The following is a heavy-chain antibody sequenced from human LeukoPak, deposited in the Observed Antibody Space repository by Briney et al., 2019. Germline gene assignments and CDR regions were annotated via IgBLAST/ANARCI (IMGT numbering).Heavy chain of an antibody. CDR3: AKDQITGAVGGPFDY. Sequence: PGGSLRLSWAVSGFTFSSYAMTWVRQAPGKGQEWVSGISGSGGSTYYADSVKGRFTISRDNSKNTLYLQMNSLRAEDTAIYYCAKDQITGAVGGPFDYWGQGTLVTVSS. CDR2: ISGSGGST. D-gene: IGHD7-27*01. CDR1: GFTFSSYA. J-gene: IGHJ4*02. V-gene: IGHV3-23*01.